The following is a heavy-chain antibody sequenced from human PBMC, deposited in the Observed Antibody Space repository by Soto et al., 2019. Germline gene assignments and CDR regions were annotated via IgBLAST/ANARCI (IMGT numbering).Heavy chain of an antibody. D-gene: IGHD3-10*01. V-gene: IGHV1-69*02. CDR1: GGTFSSYT. Sequence: SVKVSCKASGGTFSSYTISWVRQAPGQGLEWMGRIIPILGIANYAQKLQGRVTITADKSTSTAYMELSRLRSEDTAVYYCARASGCFPCPISSTLYYYYCGMDVWGQGTTVTVSS. CDR3: ARASGCFPCPISSTLYYYYCGMDV. J-gene: IGHJ6*02. CDR2: IIPILGIA.